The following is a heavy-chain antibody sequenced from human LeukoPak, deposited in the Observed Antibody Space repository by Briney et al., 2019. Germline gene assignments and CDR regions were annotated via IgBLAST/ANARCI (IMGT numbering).Heavy chain of an antibody. J-gene: IGHJ4*02. CDR1: GFTFSSYS. V-gene: IGHV3-48*01. CDR2: ISSSSSTI. Sequence: GGSLRLSCAASGFTFSSYSMNWVRQAPGKGLEWVSYISSSSSTIYYADSVKGRFTISRDNAKTSLYLKMNSLRAEDTAVYYCARDSPGYSQPLDYWGQGTLVTVSS. D-gene: IGHD5-18*01. CDR3: ARDSPGYSQPLDY.